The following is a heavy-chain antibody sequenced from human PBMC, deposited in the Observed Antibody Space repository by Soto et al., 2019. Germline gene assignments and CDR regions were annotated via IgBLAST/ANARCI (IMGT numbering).Heavy chain of an antibody. CDR1: GYKLISHS. D-gene: IGHD2-21*01. J-gene: IGHJ6*02. CDR2: ISAYNGNT. CDR3: ARGAFCGGAPGCRDMDV. Sequence: ASVKLSCKSSGYKLISHSITWGRQAPGQGLEWMGRISAYNGNTNYTQKLQGRVTMTTDTSTNTAYMELRSLRSDDTAVYYCARGAFCGGAPGCRDMDVWGQAPTVTVPS. V-gene: IGHV1-18*01.